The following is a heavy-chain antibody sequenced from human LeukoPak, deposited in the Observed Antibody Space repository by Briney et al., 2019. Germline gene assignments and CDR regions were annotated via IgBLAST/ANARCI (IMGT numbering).Heavy chain of an antibody. J-gene: IGHJ6*02. CDR3: ARDPVRAGFAGYYYGMDV. V-gene: IGHV3-7*01. D-gene: IGHD3-10*01. CDR1: GFTFSSYW. CDR2: IKQDGSEK. Sequence: GGSLRLSCAASGFTFSSYWMSWVRQAPGKGLEWVANIKQDGSEKYYVDSVKGRFTISRDDAKNSLYLQMNSLRAEDTAVYYCARDPVRAGFAGYYYGMDVWGRGTLVTVSS.